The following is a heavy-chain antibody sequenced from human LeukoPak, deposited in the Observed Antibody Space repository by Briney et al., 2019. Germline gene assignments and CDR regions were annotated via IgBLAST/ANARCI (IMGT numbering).Heavy chain of an antibody. CDR3: ARGITVATSAPFDY. V-gene: IGHV3-20*01. CDR1: GFTVSSNY. J-gene: IGHJ4*02. D-gene: IGHD5-12*01. Sequence: PGGSLRLSCAASGFTVSSNYMSWVRQAPGKGLEWVSGINWNGGSTGYADSVKGRFTISRDNAKNSLYLQMNSLRAEDTALYHCARGITVATSAPFDYWGQGTLVTVSS. CDR2: INWNGGST.